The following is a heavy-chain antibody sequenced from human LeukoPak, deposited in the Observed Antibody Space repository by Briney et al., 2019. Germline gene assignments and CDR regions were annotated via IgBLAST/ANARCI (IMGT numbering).Heavy chain of an antibody. CDR3: ARHMTTVTRVFDY. Sequence: PSETLSLTCTVSGGSISSYYWSWIRQPPGKGLEWIGYIYYSGSTNYNPSLKSRVTISVDTSKNQCSLKLSSVTAADTAVYYCARHMTTVTRVFDYWGQGTLVTGSS. CDR1: GGSISSYY. CDR2: IYYSGST. D-gene: IGHD4-17*01. J-gene: IGHJ4*02. V-gene: IGHV4-59*08.